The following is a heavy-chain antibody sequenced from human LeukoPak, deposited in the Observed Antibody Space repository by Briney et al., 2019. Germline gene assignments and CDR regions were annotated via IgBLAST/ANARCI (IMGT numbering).Heavy chain of an antibody. J-gene: IGHJ4*02. CDR3: ARAGYDFWSGYSDY. V-gene: IGHV3-48*02. CDR1: GFTFSSYS. Sequence: GGSLRLSCAASGFTFSSYSMNWVRQAPGKELEWVSYISSSSSTIYYADSVKGRFTISRDNAKNSLYLQMNSLRDEDTAVYYCARAGYDFWSGYSDYWGQGTLVTVSS. D-gene: IGHD3-3*01. CDR2: ISSSSSTI.